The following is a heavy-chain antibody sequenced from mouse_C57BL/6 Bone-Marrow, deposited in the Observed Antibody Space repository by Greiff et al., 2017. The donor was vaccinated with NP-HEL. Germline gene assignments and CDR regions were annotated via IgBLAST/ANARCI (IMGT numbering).Heavy chain of an antibody. Sequence: VQLQQSGPELVKPGASVKISCKASGYSFTGYYMNWVKQSPEKSLEWIGEINPSTGGTTYNQKFKAKATLTVDKSSSTAYMQLKSLTSEDSAVYYCARGGWDEDYWGQGTSVTVSS. CDR3: ARGGWDEDY. J-gene: IGHJ4*01. CDR2: INPSTGGT. D-gene: IGHD4-1*01. CDR1: GYSFTGYY. V-gene: IGHV1-42*01.